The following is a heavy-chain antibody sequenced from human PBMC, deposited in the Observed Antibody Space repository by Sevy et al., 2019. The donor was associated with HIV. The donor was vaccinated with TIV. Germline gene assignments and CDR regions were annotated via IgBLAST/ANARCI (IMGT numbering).Heavy chain of an antibody. D-gene: IGHD3-10*01. CDR3: ASSKGHYYYGSGSLHADY. CDR2: INSDGSST. Sequence: GGSLRLSCAASGFTFSSYWMNWVRQAPGKGLVWVSRINSDGSSTSYADSVKGRFTISRDNAKNTLYLQMNSLRAEDTAVYYCASSKGHYYYGSGSLHADYWGQGTLVTVSS. J-gene: IGHJ4*02. CDR1: GFTFSSYW. V-gene: IGHV3-74*01.